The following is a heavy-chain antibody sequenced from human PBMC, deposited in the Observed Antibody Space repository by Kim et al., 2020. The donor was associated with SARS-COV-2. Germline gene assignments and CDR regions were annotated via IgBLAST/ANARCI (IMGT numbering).Heavy chain of an antibody. CDR3: SRAMNSGSYFGFDI. V-gene: IGHV3-49*02. D-gene: IGHD1-26*01. J-gene: IGHJ3*02. Sequence: YAESVKGRFTISRDDAKRIAFLERNSLKSEDTGVYFCSRAMNSGSYFGFDIWGQGTTVTVSS.